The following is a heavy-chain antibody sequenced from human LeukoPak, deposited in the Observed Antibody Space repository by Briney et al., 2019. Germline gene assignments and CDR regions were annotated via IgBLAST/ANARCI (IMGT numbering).Heavy chain of an antibody. CDR1: GFTFNNYG. D-gene: IGHD6-19*01. CDR3: TKGDGGWYPIDY. J-gene: IGHJ4*02. Sequence: GGSLRLSCAASGFTFNNYGMSWVRQAPAKGLEWVSTINDNGLNTLYADSVKGRFTISRDDSKNTLHLQMNSLRADDTALYYCTKGDGGWYPIDYWGQGILVIVSS. V-gene: IGHV3-23*01. CDR2: INDNGLNT.